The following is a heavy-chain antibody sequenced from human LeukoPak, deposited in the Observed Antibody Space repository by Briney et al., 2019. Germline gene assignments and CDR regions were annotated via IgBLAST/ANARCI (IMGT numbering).Heavy chain of an antibody. D-gene: IGHD3-22*01. V-gene: IGHV3-21*01. CDR3: ARAYYDSSGYYQD. J-gene: IGHJ4*02. CDR2: ICISSSYL. Sequence: GGSLRLSCAASGFTFTIYSMNGVREAPGGGLERVSCICISSSYLSYADPLKGRFTISRDNAKNSLYLQMNSLRAEDTAVYYCARAYYDSSGYYQDWGQGTLVTVSS. CDR1: GFTFTIYS.